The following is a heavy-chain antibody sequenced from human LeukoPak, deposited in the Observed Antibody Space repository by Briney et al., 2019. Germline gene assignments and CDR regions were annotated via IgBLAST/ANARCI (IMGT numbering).Heavy chain of an antibody. Sequence: PSETLSLTCTVSGGSISSGSYYWSWIRQPAGKGLEWIGEINHSGSTNYNPSLKSRVTISVDTSKNQFSLKLSSVTAADTAVYYCARETPSGAFDIWGQGTMVTVSS. CDR3: ARETPSGAFDI. D-gene: IGHD6-6*01. CDR2: INHSGST. V-gene: IGHV4-61*09. CDR1: GGSISSGSYY. J-gene: IGHJ3*02.